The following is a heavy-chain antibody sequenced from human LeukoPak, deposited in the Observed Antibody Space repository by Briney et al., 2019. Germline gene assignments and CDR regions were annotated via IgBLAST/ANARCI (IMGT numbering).Heavy chain of an antibody. CDR2: IIPILGIA. CDR1: GGTFSSYA. Sequence: ASVKVSYKASGGTFSSYAISWVRQAPGQGLEWMGRIIPILGIANYAQKFQGRVTITADKSTSTAYMELSSLRSEDTAVYYCARERAGGYSYGPSPYYYYGMDVWGQGTTVTVSS. D-gene: IGHD5-18*01. V-gene: IGHV1-69*04. J-gene: IGHJ6*02. CDR3: ARERAGGYSYGPSPYYYYGMDV.